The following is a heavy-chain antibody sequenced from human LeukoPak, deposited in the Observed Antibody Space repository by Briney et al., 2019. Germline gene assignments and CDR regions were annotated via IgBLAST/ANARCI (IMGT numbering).Heavy chain of an antibody. CDR3: ARVGTEGYSYGHGWYFDY. CDR1: GYTFTGYY. V-gene: IGHV1-2*06. J-gene: IGHJ4*02. CDR2: INPNGGGT. D-gene: IGHD5-18*01. Sequence: GESLKISCKGSGYTFTGYYMHWVRQAPGQGLEWMGRINPNGGGTNYAQKFQGRVTMTRDTSISTAYMELSRLRSDDTAVYYCARVGTEGYSYGHGWYFDYWGQGTLVTVSS.